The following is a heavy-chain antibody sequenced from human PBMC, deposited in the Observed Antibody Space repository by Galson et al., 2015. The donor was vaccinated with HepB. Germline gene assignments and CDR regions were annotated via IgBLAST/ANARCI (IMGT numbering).Heavy chain of an antibody. CDR3: ARPYPPSGFDP. D-gene: IGHD3-16*01. J-gene: IGHJ5*02. CDR1: GYTFTSYD. CDR2: INPNDNTK. Sequence: SVKVSCKASGYTFTSYDINWVRQATGQGLEWMGIINPNDNTKSYARKFQGRVTMTRDTSTSTVYMDLSSLRSEDTAVYYCARPYPPSGFDPWGQGTLVTVSS. V-gene: IGHV1-46*01.